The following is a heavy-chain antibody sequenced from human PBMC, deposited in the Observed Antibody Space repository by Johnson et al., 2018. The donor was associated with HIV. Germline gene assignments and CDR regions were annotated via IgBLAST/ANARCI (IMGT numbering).Heavy chain of an antibody. J-gene: IGHJ3*02. CDR1: GFTFDDYG. CDR2: ISYDGSNK. V-gene: IGHV3-30*03. CDR3: ATPQGWSTLDAFDI. Sequence: QVQLVESGGGVVRPGGSLRLSCAASGFTFDDYGMSWVRQAPGKGLEWVAVISYDGSNKYYADSVKGRYTISRDNSNNTLYVQMNSLRAEDTAVYYCATPQGWSTLDAFDIWGQGTMVTVSS. D-gene: IGHD2-15*01.